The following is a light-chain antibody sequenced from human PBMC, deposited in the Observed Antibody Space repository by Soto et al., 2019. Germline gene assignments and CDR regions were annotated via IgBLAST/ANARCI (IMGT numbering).Light chain of an antibody. J-gene: IGKJ5*01. Sequence: VLTQSPATLSLSPGERATLSCRASLNVNSYLAWYQQKPGQAXRLLIYDASNRAAGIPARFSGSGSGTDFTLTISSLEPEDFAIYYCQQRQYWPPITFGQGTRLEIK. V-gene: IGKV3-11*01. CDR2: DAS. CDR3: QQRQYWPPIT. CDR1: LNVNSY.